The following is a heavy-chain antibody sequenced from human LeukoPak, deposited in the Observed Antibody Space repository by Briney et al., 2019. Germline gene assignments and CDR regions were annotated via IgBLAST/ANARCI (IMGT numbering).Heavy chain of an antibody. CDR2: ISGSGGST. CDR1: GFTFRSYA. Sequence: PGGSLRLSCAASGFTFRSYAMSWVRQAPGKGLEWVSAISGSGGSTYYADSVKGRFTISRDNSKNTLYLQMNSLRAEDTAVYYCAKADSSGYYYDIWGQGTMVTVSS. J-gene: IGHJ3*02. CDR3: AKADSSGYYYDI. V-gene: IGHV3-23*01. D-gene: IGHD3-22*01.